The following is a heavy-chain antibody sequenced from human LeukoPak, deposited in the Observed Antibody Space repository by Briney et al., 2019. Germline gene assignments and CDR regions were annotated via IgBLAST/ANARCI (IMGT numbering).Heavy chain of an antibody. CDR3: ATRDPLDFGVVITLPPKY. V-gene: IGHV1-24*01. Sequence: ASVKVSCKVSGYTLTELSMHWVRQAPGKGLEWMGGFDPEDGETIYAQKFQGRVTMTEDTSTDTAYMELSSLRSEDTAVYYCATRDPLDFGVVITLPPKYWGQGTLVTVSS. J-gene: IGHJ4*02. CDR1: GYTLTELS. D-gene: IGHD3-3*01. CDR2: FDPEDGET.